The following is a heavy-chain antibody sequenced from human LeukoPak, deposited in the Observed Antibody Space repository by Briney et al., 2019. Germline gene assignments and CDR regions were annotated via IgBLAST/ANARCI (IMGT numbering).Heavy chain of an antibody. CDR1: GLTFSSYE. V-gene: IGHV3-48*03. Sequence: GGSLRLSCAASGLTFSSYEMNWVRQAPGKGLERVSYISSSGSTIYYADSVKGRFTISRDNAKNSLYLQMNSLRAEDTAVYYCAELGITMIGGVWGKGTTVTISS. CDR3: AELGITMIGGV. CDR2: ISSSGSTI. J-gene: IGHJ6*04. D-gene: IGHD3-10*02.